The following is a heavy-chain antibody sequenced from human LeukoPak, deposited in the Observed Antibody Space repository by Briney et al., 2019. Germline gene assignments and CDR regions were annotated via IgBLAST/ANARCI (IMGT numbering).Heavy chain of an antibody. J-gene: IGHJ4*02. V-gene: IGHV3-23*01. CDR2: ISGSGGST. CDR3: AKDESRYDSSGYYYYFDY. CDR1: GFTFSSYA. Sequence: GGSLRLSCAASGFTFSSYAMSWVRQAPGKGLERVSAISGSGGSTYYADSVKGRFTISRDNSKNTLYLQMNSLRAEDTAVYYCAKDESRYDSSGYYYYFDYWGQGTLVTVSS. D-gene: IGHD3-22*01.